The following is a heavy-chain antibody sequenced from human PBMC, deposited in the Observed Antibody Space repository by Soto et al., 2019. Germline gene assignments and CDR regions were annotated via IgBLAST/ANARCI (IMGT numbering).Heavy chain of an antibody. CDR1: GGTFSSYT. J-gene: IGHJ5*02. CDR3: ARKMNYSGSGSYSDPNWFDP. Sequence: SVKVSCKTSGGTFSSYTISWVRQAPGQGLEWMGRIIPILGIANYAQKFQGRVTITADKSTSTAYMELSSLRSEDTAVYYCARKMNYSGSGSYSDPNWFDPWGQGTLVTVSS. D-gene: IGHD3-10*01. V-gene: IGHV1-69*02. CDR2: IIPILGIA.